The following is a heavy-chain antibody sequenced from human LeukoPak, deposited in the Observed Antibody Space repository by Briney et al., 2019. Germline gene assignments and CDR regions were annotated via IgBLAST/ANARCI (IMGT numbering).Heavy chain of an antibody. J-gene: IGHJ4*02. Sequence: SETLSLTCIVSGDSISSYYWSWIRQPPGKGLEWIGYIYYSGSTNYNPSLKSRVTISVDASKNHFSLKLSSVTAADTAVYYCARARKNSSGSPGEVDYWGQGTLVTVSS. V-gene: IGHV4-59*01. D-gene: IGHD3-22*01. CDR3: ARARKNSSGSPGEVDY. CDR2: IYYSGST. CDR1: GDSISSYY.